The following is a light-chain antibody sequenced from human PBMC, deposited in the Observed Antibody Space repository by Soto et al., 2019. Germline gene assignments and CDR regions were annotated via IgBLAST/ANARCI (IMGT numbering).Light chain of an antibody. CDR3: QQYNSYSYT. J-gene: IGKJ2*01. CDR2: DAS. CDR1: QRISRN. V-gene: IGKV3-15*01. Sequence: EIVMTQSPATLSVSPGESATLSCRASQRISRNLAWYQQKPGQAPRLLIYDASSLESGVPSRFSGRGSGTEFSLTISSLQPDDFATYYCQQYNSYSYTFGQGTKLEIK.